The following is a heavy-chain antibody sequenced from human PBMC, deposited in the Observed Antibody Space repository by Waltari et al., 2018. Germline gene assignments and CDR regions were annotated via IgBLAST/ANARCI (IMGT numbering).Heavy chain of an antibody. V-gene: IGHV3-30*02. Sequence: QVQLVESGGGVVQPGRSLRLSCAASGFTFSSYGMHWVRQAPGKGLEWVACIWYDGSNKYYADSVKGRFTISRDNSKNTLYLQMNSLRAEDTAMYYCAKLAGTYYYGSGRPIFMDVWGKGTTVTVSS. D-gene: IGHD3-10*01. CDR3: AKLAGTYYYGSGRPIFMDV. J-gene: IGHJ6*03. CDR2: IWYDGSNK. CDR1: GFTFSSYG.